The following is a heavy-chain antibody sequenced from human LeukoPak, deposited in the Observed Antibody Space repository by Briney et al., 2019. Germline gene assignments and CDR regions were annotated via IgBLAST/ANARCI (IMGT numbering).Heavy chain of an antibody. D-gene: IGHD3-10*01. CDR3: ARVTMVRGVIRAFDI. CDR1: GYTFTSYA. J-gene: IGHJ3*02. Sequence: ASVKVSCKASGYTFTSYAMHWVRQPPGQRLEWMGWINAGNGNTKYSQKFQGRVTITRDTSASTAYMELSSLRSEDTAVYYCARVTMVRGVIRAFDIWGQGTMVTVSS. V-gene: IGHV1-3*01. CDR2: INAGNGNT.